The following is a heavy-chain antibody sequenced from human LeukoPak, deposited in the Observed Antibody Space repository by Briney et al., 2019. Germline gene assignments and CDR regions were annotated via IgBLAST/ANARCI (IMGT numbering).Heavy chain of an antibody. CDR2: IYSGGNT. Sequence: GGSLRLSCAASGFIFSTYAMSWVRQAPGKGLEWVSLIYSGGNTNYADSVKGRFTFFRDNSNNTLFLQMNSLRVEDAAVYYCARGEYGSGWYRDWGQGTLVTVSS. V-gene: IGHV3-53*01. D-gene: IGHD6-19*01. CDR3: ARGEYGSGWYRD. J-gene: IGHJ4*02. CDR1: GFIFSTYA.